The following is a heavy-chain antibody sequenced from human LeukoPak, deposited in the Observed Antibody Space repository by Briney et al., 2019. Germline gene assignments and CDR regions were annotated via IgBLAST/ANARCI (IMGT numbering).Heavy chain of an antibody. D-gene: IGHD2-2*01. J-gene: IGHJ6*02. CDR1: GFTFSSYG. CDR3: AKDKVQTYCSSTSCYGGYYYGMDV. CDR2: ISYDGSNK. Sequence: GGSLRLSCAASGFTFSSYGMHWVRQAPGKGLEWVAVISYDGSNKYYADSVKCRFTISRDNSKNTLYLQMNSLRAEDTAVYYCAKDKVQTYCSSTSCYGGYYYGMDVWGQGTTVTVSS. V-gene: IGHV3-30*18.